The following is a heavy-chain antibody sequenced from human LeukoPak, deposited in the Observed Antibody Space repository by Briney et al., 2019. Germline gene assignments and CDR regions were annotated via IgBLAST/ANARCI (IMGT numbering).Heavy chain of an antibody. D-gene: IGHD6-25*01. CDR1: GSTFSSYA. CDR3: AKGAASEYYFDS. V-gene: IGHV3-23*01. CDR2: ISGIGGST. Sequence: GGSLRLSCTAPGSTFSSYAMRWVRQAPGKGLEWVSGISGIGGSTYYADSVKGRFTISRDNSKNTLYLQMNSLRAEDTAVYYCAKGAASEYYFDSWGQGTLVTVSS. J-gene: IGHJ4*02.